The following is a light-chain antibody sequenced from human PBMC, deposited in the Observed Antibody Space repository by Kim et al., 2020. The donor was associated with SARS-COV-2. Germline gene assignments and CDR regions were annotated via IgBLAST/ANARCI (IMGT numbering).Light chain of an antibody. J-gene: IGLJ2*01. Sequence: SVTSPCTGTSSYVLDSNCVSWYQQPPGRAPKLIIYDVPKRPSGVPARFSGSLSANTASLTISGLQTDDEADYFCSSYAGSYSFELLFGGGTQLTVL. V-gene: IGLV2-11*03. CDR3: SSYAGSYSFELL. CDR1: SSYVLDSNC. CDR2: DVP.